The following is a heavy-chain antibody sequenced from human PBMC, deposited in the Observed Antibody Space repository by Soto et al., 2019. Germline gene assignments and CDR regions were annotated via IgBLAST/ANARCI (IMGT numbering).Heavy chain of an antibody. CDR1: CISVSTSDYY. CDR2: IYYSGST. Sequence: SETLSLTCTVSCISVSTSDYYWGWVRQPPGKGLDWIGNIYYSGSTFYNPSLRSRVTLSVDTSKNQFSLRLNSVTAADTAVYFCAGFVVPASRNSDFDYWGQGTLVTVSS. D-gene: IGHD2-15*01. V-gene: IGHV4-39*01. J-gene: IGHJ4*02. CDR3: AGFVVPASRNSDFDY.